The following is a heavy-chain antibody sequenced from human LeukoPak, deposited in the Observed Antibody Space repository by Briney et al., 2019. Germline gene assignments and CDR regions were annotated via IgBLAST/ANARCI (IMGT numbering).Heavy chain of an antibody. D-gene: IGHD3-22*01. Sequence: PSETLSLTCTVSGYSISSGYYWGWIRQPPGKGLEWIGSIYHSGSTYYNPSLKSRVTISVDTSKNQFSLKLSSVTAADTAVYYCASGGNDYYDSSGYQFDYWGQGTLVTVSS. V-gene: IGHV4-38-2*02. CDR2: IYHSGST. CDR1: GYSISSGYY. J-gene: IGHJ4*02. CDR3: ASGGNDYYDSSGYQFDY.